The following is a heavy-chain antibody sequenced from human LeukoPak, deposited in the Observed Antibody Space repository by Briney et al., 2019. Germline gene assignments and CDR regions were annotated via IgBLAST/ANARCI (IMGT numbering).Heavy chain of an antibody. CDR2: ISGGGGST. Sequence: GGSLRLSCAASGFTFSSYAMSWVRQAPGKGLEWVSTISGGGGSTYYADSVKGRFTISRDNSKNTLYLQMTSLRAVVASVYYCSKRYSVPGSYYGFDYWGQGTLVTVSS. J-gene: IGHJ4*02. CDR1: GFTFSSYA. V-gene: IGHV3-23*01. D-gene: IGHD3-10*01. CDR3: SKRYSVPGSYYGFDY.